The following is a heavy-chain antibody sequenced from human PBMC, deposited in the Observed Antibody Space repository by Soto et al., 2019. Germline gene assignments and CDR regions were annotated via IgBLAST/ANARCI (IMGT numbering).Heavy chain of an antibody. CDR2: IYYSGST. D-gene: IGHD5-12*01. CDR3: AIDGRRGYSGYGVDYGI. J-gene: IGHJ4*02. CDR1: GGSISSYY. V-gene: IGHV4-59*01. Sequence: SETLSLTCTVSGGSISSYYWSWIRQPPGKGLEWIGYIYYSGSTNYNPSLKSRVTISVDTSKNQFSLKLSSVTAADTAVYYCAIDGRRGYSGYGVDYGIWGQGTLVTVSS.